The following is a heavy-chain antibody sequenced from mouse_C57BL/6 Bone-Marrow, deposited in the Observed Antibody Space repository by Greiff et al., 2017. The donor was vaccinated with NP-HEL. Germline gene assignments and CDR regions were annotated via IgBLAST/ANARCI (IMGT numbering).Heavy chain of an antibody. D-gene: IGHD1-1*01. CDR3: TRRVGSKGFDY. CDR2: IDPGTGGT. J-gene: IGHJ2*01. CDR1: GYTFTDYE. Sequence: VQLQQSGAELVRPGASVTLSCKASGYTFTDYEMHWVKQTPVHGLEWIGAIDPGTGGTAYNQKFKGKAILTADKSSSTAYMELRSLTSDDSAVYYCTRRVGSKGFDYWGQGTTLTVSS. V-gene: IGHV1-15*01.